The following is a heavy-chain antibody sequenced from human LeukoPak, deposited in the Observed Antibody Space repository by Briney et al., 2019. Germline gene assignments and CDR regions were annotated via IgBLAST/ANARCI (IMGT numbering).Heavy chain of an antibody. V-gene: IGHV1-69*04. CDR1: GGTFSSYA. J-gene: IGHJ6*02. CDR2: IIPILGIA. Sequence: SVTVSCKASGGTFSSYAISWVRQAPGQGLEWMGRIIPILGIANYAQKFQGRVTITADKSTSTAYMELSSLRSEDTAVYYCASRESCSSTSCYPAYYYYYYGMDVWGQGTTVTVSS. CDR3: ASRESCSSTSCYPAYYYYYYGMDV. D-gene: IGHD2-2*01.